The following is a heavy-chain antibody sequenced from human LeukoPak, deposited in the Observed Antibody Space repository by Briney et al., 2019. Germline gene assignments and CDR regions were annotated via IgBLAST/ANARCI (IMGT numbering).Heavy chain of an antibody. Sequence: GASVKVSCKASGYTFTGYYMHWVRQAPGQGLEWMGRINPNSGGTNYAQKFQGRVTMTRDTSISTAYMELSRLRSDDTAVYYCARDLGLYNWNHCDYWGQGTLVTVSS. CDR3: ARDLGLYNWNHCDY. D-gene: IGHD1-20*01. CDR2: INPNSGGT. CDR1: GYTFTGYY. J-gene: IGHJ4*02. V-gene: IGHV1-2*06.